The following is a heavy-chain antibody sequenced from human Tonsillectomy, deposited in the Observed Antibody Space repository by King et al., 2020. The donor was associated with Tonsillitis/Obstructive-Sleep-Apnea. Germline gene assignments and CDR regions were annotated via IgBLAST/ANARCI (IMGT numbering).Heavy chain of an antibody. CDR2: INPNSGGT. J-gene: IGHJ4*02. CDR3: ARGNNIVVVPAAVDFDY. V-gene: IGHV1-2*04. D-gene: IGHD2-2*01. CDR1: GYTFTGYY. Sequence: LQLVQSGAEVKKPGASVKVSCKASGYTFTGYYMHWVRQAPGQGLEWMGWINPNSGGTNYAQKFQGWVTMTRDTSISTAYMELRRLRSDDTAVYYCARGNNIVVVPAAVDFDYWGQGTLVTVSS.